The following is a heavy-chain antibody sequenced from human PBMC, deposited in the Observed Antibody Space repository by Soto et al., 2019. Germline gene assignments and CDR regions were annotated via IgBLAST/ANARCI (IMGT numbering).Heavy chain of an antibody. CDR3: ARDYYGSGSYNNDPSYDY. D-gene: IGHD3-10*01. Sequence: QVQLVESGGGVVQPGRSLRLSCAASGFTFSSYAMHWVRQAPGKGLEWVAVISYDGSNKYYADSVKGRFTISRDNSKNTLYLQMNSLRAEDTAVYYCARDYYGSGSYNNDPSYDYWGQGTLVTVSS. V-gene: IGHV3-30-3*01. CDR1: GFTFSSYA. J-gene: IGHJ4*02. CDR2: ISYDGSNK.